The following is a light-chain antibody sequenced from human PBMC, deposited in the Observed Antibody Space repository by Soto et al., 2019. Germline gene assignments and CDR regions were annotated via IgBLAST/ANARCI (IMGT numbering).Light chain of an antibody. J-gene: IGLJ2*01. CDR3: SSYTSSSTTV. CDR2: DVS. V-gene: IGLV2-14*01. Sequence: QSVLTQPASVSGSPGQSITISCTGTSSDVGGYNYVSWYQQHPGKAPKLMIYDVSNRPSGVSNRFSGSKSGNTASLTTSGLQAEDEADYYCSSYTSSSTTVFGGGTKVTVL. CDR1: SSDVGGYNY.